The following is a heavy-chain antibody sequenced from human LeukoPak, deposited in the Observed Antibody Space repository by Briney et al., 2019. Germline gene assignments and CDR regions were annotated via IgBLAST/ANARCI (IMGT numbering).Heavy chain of an antibody. Sequence: GGSLRLSCAASGFTFSNYAMSWVRQAPGKGLEWVSVISGSGGTTYYADSVKGRFALSRDNSKNTLYLQMNSLRAEDTAIYYCAKDVVVVPAAGDYFDYWGQGTLVTVSS. CDR3: AKDVVVVPAAGDYFDY. J-gene: IGHJ4*02. D-gene: IGHD2-2*01. CDR2: ISGSGGTT. V-gene: IGHV3-23*01. CDR1: GFTFSNYA.